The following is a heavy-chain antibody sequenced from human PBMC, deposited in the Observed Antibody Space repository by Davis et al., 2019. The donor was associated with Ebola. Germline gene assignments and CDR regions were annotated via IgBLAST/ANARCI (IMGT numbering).Heavy chain of an antibody. D-gene: IGHD3-22*01. CDR3: ARETSRFYDSSGYVAAFDI. CDR2: ISSSSSYI. Sequence: GESLKISCAASGFTFSSYSMNWVRQAPGKGLEWVSSISSSSSYIYYADSVKGRFTISRDNAKNSLYLQMNSLRAEDTAVYYCARETSRFYDSSGYVAAFDIWGQGTMVTVSS. CDR1: GFTFSSYS. V-gene: IGHV3-21*01. J-gene: IGHJ3*02.